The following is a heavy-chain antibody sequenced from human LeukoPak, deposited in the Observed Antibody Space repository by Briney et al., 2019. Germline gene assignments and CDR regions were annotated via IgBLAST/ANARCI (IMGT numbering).Heavy chain of an antibody. CDR2: ISSSSCYI. D-gene: IGHD6-13*01. Sequence: GGSLRLSCAASGFTFSSCSMNWVRQAPGKGLEWVSSISSSSCYIYYADSVKGRFTISRDNAKNSLYLQMNSLRAEDTAVYYCARDPANSSSWPLDYWGQGTLVTVSS. CDR1: GFTFSSCS. CDR3: ARDPANSSSWPLDY. V-gene: IGHV3-21*01. J-gene: IGHJ4*02.